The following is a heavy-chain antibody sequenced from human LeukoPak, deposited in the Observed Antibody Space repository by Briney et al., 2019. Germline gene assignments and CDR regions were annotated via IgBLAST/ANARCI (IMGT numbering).Heavy chain of an antibody. CDR1: GGSFSGYY. CDR3: ARDRSSGWYFLDY. V-gene: IGHV4-34*01. CDR2: INHSGST. Sequence: SETLSLTCAVYGGSFSGYYWSWIRQPPGKGLEWIGEINHSGSTNYNPSLKSRVTISVDTSKNQFSLKLSSVTAADTAVYYCARDRSSGWYFLDYWGQGTLVTVSS. J-gene: IGHJ4*02. D-gene: IGHD6-19*01.